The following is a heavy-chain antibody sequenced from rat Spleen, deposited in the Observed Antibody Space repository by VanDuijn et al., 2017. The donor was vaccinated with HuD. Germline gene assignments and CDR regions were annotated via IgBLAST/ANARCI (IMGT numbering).Heavy chain of an antibody. J-gene: IGHJ3*01. CDR3: TTSAGWGFAY. D-gene: IGHD1-12*02. V-gene: IGHV5-7*01. CDR1: GFTFSDYT. CDR2: ISYDGSST. Sequence: EVQLVESGGGLVQPGRPLKLSCSASGFTFSDYTMAWVRQAPKKGLEWVATISYDGSSTYYRDSVKGRFTLSRDNAKSTLYLQMDSLRSEDTATYYCTTSAGWGFAYWGQGTLVTVSS.